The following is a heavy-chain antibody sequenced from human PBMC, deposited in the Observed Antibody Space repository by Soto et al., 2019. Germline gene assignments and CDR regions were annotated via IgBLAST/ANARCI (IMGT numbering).Heavy chain of an antibody. CDR3: ARLLYSGSYPTFDY. Sequence: CKGSGYSFTSYWITWVGQMPGKGLEWMGRVDPSDSYSNYSPSFQGHVTISTDKSINTAYLQWSSLKASDTAIYYCARLLYSGSYPTFDYWGQGTLVTVSS. CDR1: GYSFTSYW. J-gene: IGHJ4*02. D-gene: IGHD1-26*01. CDR2: VDPSDSYS. V-gene: IGHV5-10-1*01.